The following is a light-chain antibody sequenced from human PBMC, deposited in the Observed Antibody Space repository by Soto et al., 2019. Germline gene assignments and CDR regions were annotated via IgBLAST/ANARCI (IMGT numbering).Light chain of an antibody. CDR3: QSADSSGSWV. Sequence: SYELTQPPSVSVSPGQTARISCSGHALPKQYAYWYQQKSGQAPVLVIYRDTERPSGTPERFSGSSSGTTVTLTISGVQAEDEADYYCQSADSSGSWVFGGGTKVTVL. V-gene: IGLV3-25*02. CDR1: ALPKQY. J-gene: IGLJ3*02. CDR2: RDT.